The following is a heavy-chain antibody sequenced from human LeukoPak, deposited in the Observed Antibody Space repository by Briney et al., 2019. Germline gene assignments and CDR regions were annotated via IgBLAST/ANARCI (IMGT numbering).Heavy chain of an antibody. J-gene: IGHJ3*02. CDR3: ARAPLYCSSTSCYGDAFDI. V-gene: IGHV4-4*09. CDR1: GGSISSYY. CDR2: IYTSGST. D-gene: IGHD2-2*01. Sequence: SETLSLTCTVSGGSISSYYWSWIRQPPGKGLEWIGYIYTSGSTNYNPSLKSRVTISVDTSKNQFSLKLSSVTAADTAVYYCARAPLYCSSTSCYGDAFDIWGQGTMVTVSS.